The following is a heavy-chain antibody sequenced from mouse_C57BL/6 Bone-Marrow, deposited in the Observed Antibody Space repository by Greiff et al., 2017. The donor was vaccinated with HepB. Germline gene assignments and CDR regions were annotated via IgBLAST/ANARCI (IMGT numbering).Heavy chain of an antibody. J-gene: IGHJ3*01. V-gene: IGHV14-2*01. CDR1: GFNIKDYY. CDR3: ARDSNYVEEFAY. D-gene: IGHD2-5*01. Sequence: EVKLVESGAELVKPGASVKLSCTASGFNIKDYYMHWVKQRTEQGLEWIGRIDPEDGETKYAPKFQGKATITADTSSNTAYLQLSSLTSEDTAVYYCARDSNYVEEFAYWGQGTLVTVSA. CDR2: IDPEDGET.